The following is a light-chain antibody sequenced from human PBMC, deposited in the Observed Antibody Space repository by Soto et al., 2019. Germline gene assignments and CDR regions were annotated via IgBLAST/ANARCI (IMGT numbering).Light chain of an antibody. J-gene: IGKJ1*01. CDR2: AAS. CDR1: QSISSY. CDR3: QQSYSTLWT. Sequence: DMQMTQSPSSLSASVGDRVTITCRASQSISSYLNWYQQKPGKAPKLLIYAASSLQSGVPSRFSGSGSGTDFTLTISSMQPEDFANYYCQQSYSTLWTFGQGTKVDIK. V-gene: IGKV1-39*01.